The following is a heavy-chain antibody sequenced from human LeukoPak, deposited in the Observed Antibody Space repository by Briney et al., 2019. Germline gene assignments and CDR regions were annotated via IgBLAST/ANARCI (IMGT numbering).Heavy chain of an antibody. J-gene: IGHJ5*02. CDR3: ARDNSLRDTAWWFDP. D-gene: IGHD5-24*01. V-gene: IGHV1-46*01. Sequence: ASVKVSCRASGYTFTNNFMHWVRQAPGQVIETIGIINPSGDNTWYAQKFQGRVSMTSDMATSKDYLEVSSLRSEDTAVYYCARDNSLRDTAWWFDPWGQGTLVTVSS. CDR1: GYTFTNNF. CDR2: INPSGDNT.